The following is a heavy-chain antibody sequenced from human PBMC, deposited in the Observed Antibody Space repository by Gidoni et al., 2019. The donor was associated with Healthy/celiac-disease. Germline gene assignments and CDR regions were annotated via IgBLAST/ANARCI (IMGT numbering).Heavy chain of an antibody. CDR1: GFTFSSYG. V-gene: IGHV3-30*18. J-gene: IGHJ4*02. CDR2: ISYDGSNK. Sequence: QVQLVESGAGVVQPGRSLSLSCSASGFTFSSYGMHWVRQAPGKGMEWVAGISYDGSNKYYADSVKGRFTISRDNSKNTLYLQMNSLRAEDTAVYYCAKDSLRELGYWGQGTLVTVSS. D-gene: IGHD1-7*01. CDR3: AKDSLRELGY.